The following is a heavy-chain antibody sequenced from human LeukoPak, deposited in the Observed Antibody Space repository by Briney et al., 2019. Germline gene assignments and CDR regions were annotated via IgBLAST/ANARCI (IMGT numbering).Heavy chain of an antibody. D-gene: IGHD3-22*01. CDR2: MNPSGST. Sequence: SETLSLTCAVYGGSFSGYCWTWIRQTPEKGLEWIGEMNPSGSTNYNPSLKSRVTISVDTSKNQFSLELSSVTAADTAVYYCARGRQDVTMIVVVMTAVSYYLDVWGKGTTVTVS. CDR3: ARGRQDVTMIVVVMTAVSYYLDV. J-gene: IGHJ6*03. V-gene: IGHV4-34*01. CDR1: GGSFSGYC.